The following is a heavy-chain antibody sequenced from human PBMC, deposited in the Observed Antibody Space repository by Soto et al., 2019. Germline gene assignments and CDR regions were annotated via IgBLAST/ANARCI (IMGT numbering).Heavy chain of an antibody. D-gene: IGHD6-13*01. CDR3: AKDLYSSSWYSWFDP. CDR2: ISGSGGST. CDR1: GFTFSSYA. J-gene: IGHJ5*02. V-gene: IGHV3-23*01. Sequence: EVQLLESGGGLVQPGGSLRLSCAASGFTFSSYAMSWVRQAPGKGLEWVSAISGSGGSTYYADSVKGRFTISRDNSKNTLYLQMNSLRAADTAVYYCAKDLYSSSWYSWFDPWGQGTLVTVSS.